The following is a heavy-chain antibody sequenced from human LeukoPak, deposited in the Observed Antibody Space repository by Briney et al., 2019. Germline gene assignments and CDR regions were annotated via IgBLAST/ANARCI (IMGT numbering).Heavy chain of an antibody. V-gene: IGHV3-23*01. J-gene: IGHJ3*02. CDR1: SFTFSSYV. CDR3: ARDLAFDI. CDR2: VSTTGGST. Sequence: GGSLRLSCGASSFTFSSYVMSCVRQAPGKGLEWVSTVSTTGGSTYYADSVKGRFTISRDNAKNSLYLQMNSLRAEDTAVYYCARDLAFDIWGQGTMVTVSS.